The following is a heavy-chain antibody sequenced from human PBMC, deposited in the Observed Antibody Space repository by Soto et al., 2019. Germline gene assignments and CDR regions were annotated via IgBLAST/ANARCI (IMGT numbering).Heavy chain of an antibody. CDR2: ISSSSSTI. CDR1: GFTFSSYS. CDR3: ARERSAGVATINTSGY. Sequence: PGGSLRLSCAASGFTFSSYSMNWVRQAPGKGLEWVSYISSSSSTIYYADSVKGRFTISRDNAKNSLYLQMNSLRAEDTAVYYCARERSAGVATINTSGYWGQGTLVTVSS. V-gene: IGHV3-48*01. D-gene: IGHD5-12*01. J-gene: IGHJ4*02.